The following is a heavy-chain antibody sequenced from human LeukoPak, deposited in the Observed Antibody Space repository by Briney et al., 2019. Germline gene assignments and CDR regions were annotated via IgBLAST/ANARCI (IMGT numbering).Heavy chain of an antibody. CDR3: ARAGYCTNGVCYNSNYYMDV. V-gene: IGHV3-74*01. J-gene: IGHJ6*03. Sequence: GGSLRLSCAASGFTFSSYWMYWVRQAPGKGLVWVSRINGDGSSTSYADSVKGRFTISRDNAKNTLYLQMNSLRAEDTAVYYCARAGYCTNGVCYNSNYYMDVWGKGTTVTVSS. CDR1: GFTFSSYW. D-gene: IGHD2-8*01. CDR2: INGDGSST.